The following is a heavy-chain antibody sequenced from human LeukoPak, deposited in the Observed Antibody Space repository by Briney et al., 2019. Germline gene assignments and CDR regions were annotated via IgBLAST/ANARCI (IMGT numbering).Heavy chain of an antibody. CDR2: IYYSGST. CDR1: GGSISSYY. D-gene: IGHD6-13*01. CDR3: ARHVIATRGLDY. Sequence: SETLSLTCTVSGGSISSYYWSWIRQSPGKGLEWIGYIYYSGSTNYKPSLKSRVTISVDTSKNQFSLKLSSVTAADTAVYYCARHVIATRGLDYWGQGTLVTVSS. V-gene: IGHV4-59*08. J-gene: IGHJ4*02.